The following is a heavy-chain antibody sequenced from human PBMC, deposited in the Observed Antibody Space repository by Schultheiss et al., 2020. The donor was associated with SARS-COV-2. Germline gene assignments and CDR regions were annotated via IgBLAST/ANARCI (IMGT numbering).Heavy chain of an antibody. D-gene: IGHD6-13*01. CDR1: GFTFSSYS. CDR3: ARARAEQHLPFSWGPIPHPTTWFDP. Sequence: LSLTCAASGFTFSSYSMNWVRQAPGKGLVWVSRINSDGSASSYADSVKGRFTVSRDNAGNTLYLQMNNLRVEDTAIYYCARARAEQHLPFSWGPIPHPTTWFDPWGQGTLVTVSS. CDR2: INSDGSAS. J-gene: IGHJ5*02. V-gene: IGHV3-74*01.